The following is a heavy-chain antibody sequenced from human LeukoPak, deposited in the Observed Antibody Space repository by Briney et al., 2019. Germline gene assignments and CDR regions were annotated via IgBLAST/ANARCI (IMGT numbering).Heavy chain of an antibody. CDR3: ATHFWSDYWPFDY. J-gene: IGHJ4*02. D-gene: IGHD3-3*02. CDR2: ISSSSSYT. V-gene: IGHV3-11*06. Sequence: GGSLRLSCAASGFTFSYYYMGWIRQAPGKGLEWVSYISSSSSYTNYADSVKGRFTISRDNAKNSLYLQMNSLRAGDTAVYYCATHFWSDYWPFDYGGQGTVVTVSS. CDR1: GFTFSYYY.